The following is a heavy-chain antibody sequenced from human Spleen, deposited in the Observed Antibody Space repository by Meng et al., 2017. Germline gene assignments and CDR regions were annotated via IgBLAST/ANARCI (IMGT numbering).Heavy chain of an antibody. J-gene: IGHJ4*01. V-gene: IGHV1-18*04. D-gene: IGHD2-8*01. Sequence: QVQPVHSGAAVKKPGASVKVSCKASGHTFTSYGFNWVRQAPGHGLEWMGWISASEGNTKYAQKFQGRVTMTTDTSTSTVYMELRSLRSDDTAIYYCATDPNGGYITYYWGHGTLVTVSS. CDR1: GHTFTSYG. CDR3: ATDPNGGYITYY. CDR2: ISASEGNT.